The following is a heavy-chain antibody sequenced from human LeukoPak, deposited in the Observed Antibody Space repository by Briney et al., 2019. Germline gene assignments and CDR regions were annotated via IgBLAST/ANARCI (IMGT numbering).Heavy chain of an antibody. CDR1: GFTFSSYA. CDR2: ISGSGGST. J-gene: IGHJ4*02. D-gene: IGHD6-19*01. V-gene: IGHV3-23*01. CDR3: AKSAHHCREADNSGIYDY. Sequence: GGSLRLSCAASGFTFSSYAMSWVRQAPGKGLEWVSAISGSGGSTYYADSVKGRFTISRDNSKNTLYLQMNSLRAEDTAVYYCAKSAHHCREADNSGIYDYWGQGTLVTVSS.